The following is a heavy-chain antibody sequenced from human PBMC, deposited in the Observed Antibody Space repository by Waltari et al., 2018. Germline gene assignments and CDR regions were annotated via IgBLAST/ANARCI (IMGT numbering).Heavy chain of an antibody. V-gene: IGHV4-34*01. J-gene: IGHJ4*02. CDR2: INHSGRT. Sequence: QVQLQQWGAGLLKPSETLSLTCAVYGGSFSGYYWSWIHQPPGKGLEWFGEINHSGRTNDNPSLKSRVTISVDTSKNQFSLKLSSVTAADTAVYYCARGYLRYSYWGQGTLVTVSS. CDR1: GGSFSGYY. CDR3: ARGYLRYSY. D-gene: IGHD1-1*01.